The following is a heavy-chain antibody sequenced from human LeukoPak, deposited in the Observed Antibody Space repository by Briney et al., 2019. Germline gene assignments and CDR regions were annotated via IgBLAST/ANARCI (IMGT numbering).Heavy chain of an antibody. CDR1: GGSISSGSYY. CDR2: TYSSGGT. J-gene: IGHJ4*02. D-gene: IGHD3-22*01. CDR3: AREDYYDSSGYYPFDV. Sequence: SETLSLTCTVSGGSISSGSYYWNWIRQPAGKGLEWVGRTYSSGGTDFTPSLKSRGTISVDTSKNQFSLKLSSVTAADTAVYYCAREDYYDSSGYYPFDVRGQGILVTVSS. V-gene: IGHV4-61*02.